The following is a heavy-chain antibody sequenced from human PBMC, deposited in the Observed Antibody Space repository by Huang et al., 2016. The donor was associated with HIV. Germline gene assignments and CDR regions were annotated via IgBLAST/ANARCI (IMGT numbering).Heavy chain of an antibody. CDR2: SYFRGTP. V-gene: IGHV4-39*01. D-gene: IGHD2-15*01. CDR1: GGSISTTSYY. Sequence: LSLTCTVSGGSISTTSYYWAWIRQPPGKALEWIGSSYFRGTPYFNPSLKSRVTLSVDTSRNQFSVKLMSVTAADTAVYYCARQILAVADLEYWGQGTLVTVPS. CDR3: ARQILAVADLEY. J-gene: IGHJ4*02.